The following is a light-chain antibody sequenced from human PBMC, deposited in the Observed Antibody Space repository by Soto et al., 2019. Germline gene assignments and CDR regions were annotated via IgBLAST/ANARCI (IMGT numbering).Light chain of an antibody. CDR1: TEEVTSGYY. CDR3: LLYDGGTQGV. CDR2: STS. J-gene: IGLJ3*02. Sequence: QAVVTQAPSLTVSPGGTVTLTCASSTEEVTSGYYPNWFQQKPGQAPRPLIHSTSNNHPWTPARFSGSHLGGTAALTLSGVQPEGEGEYYCLLYDGGTQGVFGGGTKLTVL. V-gene: IGLV7-43*01.